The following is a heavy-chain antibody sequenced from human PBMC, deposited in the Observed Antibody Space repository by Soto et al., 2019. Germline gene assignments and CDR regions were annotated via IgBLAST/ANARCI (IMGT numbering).Heavy chain of an antibody. D-gene: IGHD6-13*01. CDR2: INPTSGST. J-gene: IGHJ4*02. CDR1: GYTFTNYY. CDR3: ARDLAAGDH. V-gene: IGHV1-46*01. Sequence: QVQLVQSGAEVKKPGASVKVSCKASGYTFTNYYIHWVRQAPGQGLEWMGIINPTSGSTNYAQKFQGRVTLTYDTSTTTVYMELSGLRSEDTAVLYCARDLAAGDHWGREPWSPSPQ.